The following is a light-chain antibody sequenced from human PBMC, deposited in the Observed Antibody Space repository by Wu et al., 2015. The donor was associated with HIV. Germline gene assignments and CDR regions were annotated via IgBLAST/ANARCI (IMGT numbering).Light chain of an antibody. J-gene: IGKJ5*01. CDR3: QQGTNWPLT. CDR1: QSVGSD. Sequence: EIVLTQSPATLSLSPGERATLSCRASQSVGSDLAWYQQKPGQAPRLLIYDASNRATGIPARFSGSGSGTDFTLTISSLEPEDFAVYSCQQGTNWPLTFGQGARLEIK. CDR2: DAS. V-gene: IGKV3-11*01.